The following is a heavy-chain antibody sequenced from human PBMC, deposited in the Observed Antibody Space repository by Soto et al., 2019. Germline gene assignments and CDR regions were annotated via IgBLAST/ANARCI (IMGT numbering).Heavy chain of an antibody. CDR1: GGSISSSSYY. D-gene: IGHD3-22*01. J-gene: IGHJ4*02. CDR2: VYYSGST. Sequence: SETLSLTCTVSGGSISSSSYYWGWIRQPPGKGLEWIGHVYYSGSTFYSPSLKGRITISVDTSKNQFSLKLSSVTATDTAVYYCARPHYNSTGHYYSYYFDSWGQGALVTVSS. V-gene: IGHV4-39*01. CDR3: ARPHYNSTGHYYSYYFDS.